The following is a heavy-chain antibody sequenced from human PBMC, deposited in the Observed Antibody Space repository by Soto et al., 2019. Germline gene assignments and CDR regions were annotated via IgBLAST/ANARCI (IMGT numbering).Heavy chain of an antibody. J-gene: IGHJ6*02. CDR2: IWYDGSNK. V-gene: IGHV3-33*01. Sequence: GGSLRLSCAASGFTFSSYGMHWVRQAPGKGLEWVAVIWYDGSNKYYADSVRGRFTISRDNSKNTLYLQMNSLRAEDTAVYYCARDGITGTTGDYGMDVWGQGTKVTVSS. CDR3: ARDGITGTTGDYGMDV. D-gene: IGHD1-7*01. CDR1: GFTFSSYG.